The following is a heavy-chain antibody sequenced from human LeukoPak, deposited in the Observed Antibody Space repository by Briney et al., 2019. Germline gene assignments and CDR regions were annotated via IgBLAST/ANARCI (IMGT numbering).Heavy chain of an antibody. CDR1: GGTFSSYA. CDR3: ATDPLSLSAGSDY. V-gene: IGHV1-69*06. D-gene: IGHD6-13*01. CDR2: IIPIFGTA. Sequence: ASVKVSCKASGGTFSSYAISWVRQAPGQGLEWMGGIIPIFGTANYAQKFQGRVTMTEDTSTDTAYMELSSLRSEDTAVYYCATDPLSLSAGSDYWGQGTLVTVSS. J-gene: IGHJ4*02.